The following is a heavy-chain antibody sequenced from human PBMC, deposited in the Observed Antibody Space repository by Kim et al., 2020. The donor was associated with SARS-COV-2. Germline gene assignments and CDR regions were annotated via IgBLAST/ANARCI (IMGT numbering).Heavy chain of an antibody. V-gene: IGHV3-9*01. D-gene: IGHD3-3*02. CDR3: AEEAGWHRHFWP. J-gene: IGHJ5*02. Sequence: GYAESVKGRFTISRNNAKHSLYVKMNSLRAEDTAFYYCAEEAGWHRHFWPWGQGTLVTVSS.